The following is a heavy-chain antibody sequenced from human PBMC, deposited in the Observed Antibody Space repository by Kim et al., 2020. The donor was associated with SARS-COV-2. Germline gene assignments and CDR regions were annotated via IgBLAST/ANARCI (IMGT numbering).Heavy chain of an antibody. CDR2: INPNIGGT. J-gene: IGHJ3*02. Sequence: ASVKVSCKASGYTFTGYGMNWVRQAPGQGLEWMGWINPNIGGTNYAQKFQGRVTMTMDTSISTAYRELSRLRSDDTAVYYWASSRPGFVAVDIWGQGPMV. V-gene: IGHV1-2*02. CDR3: ASSRPGFVAVDI. D-gene: IGHD3-10*01. CDR1: GYTFTGYG.